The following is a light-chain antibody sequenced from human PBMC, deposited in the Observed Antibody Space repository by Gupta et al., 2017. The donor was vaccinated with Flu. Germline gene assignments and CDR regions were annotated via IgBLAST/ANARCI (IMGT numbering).Light chain of an antibody. V-gene: IGLV2-14*01. CDR1: SSNIGGYNS. CDR2: EVS. CDR3: TAHTISNNKV. J-gene: IGLJ3*02. Sequence: SALTLHTPGPWSPGPSIAISSTGTSSNIGGYNSVSWYLQHPGKAPKLLIYEVSNPPPGIADGFSGSKSGNTASLTIYGRRSEAEAHYYCTAHTISNNKVFGGGTKLTVL.